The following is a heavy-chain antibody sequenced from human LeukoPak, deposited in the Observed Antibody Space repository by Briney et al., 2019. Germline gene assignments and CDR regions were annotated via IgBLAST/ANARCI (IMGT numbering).Heavy chain of an antibody. J-gene: IGHJ6*02. CDR1: GFTFSGYG. CDR3: AKGVGYGGMDV. V-gene: IGHV3-30*18. D-gene: IGHD2-8*01. Sequence: AGRSLRLSCAASGFTFSGYGMHWVRQAPGKGLEWVAVISYDGHNEYYADSVKGRFTTSRDNSKNTVYVQMNSLRAEDTAVYYCAKGVGYGGMDVWGQGTTVTVSS. CDR2: ISYDGHNE.